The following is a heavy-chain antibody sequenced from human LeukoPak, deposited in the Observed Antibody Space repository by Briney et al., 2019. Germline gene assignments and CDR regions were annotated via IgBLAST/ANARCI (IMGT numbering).Heavy chain of an antibody. D-gene: IGHD1-7*01. J-gene: IGHJ5*02. CDR1: GYTFAGYY. V-gene: IGHV1-2*02. CDR2: INPNSGGT. Sequence: GASVKVSCKASGYTFAGYYMHWVRQAPGQGLEWMGWINPNSGGTNYAQKFQGKVTMTRDTSIGTAYMELSRLRSDDTAVYYCARDKLELTRSWFDPWGQGTLVTVSS. CDR3: ARDKLELTRSWFDP.